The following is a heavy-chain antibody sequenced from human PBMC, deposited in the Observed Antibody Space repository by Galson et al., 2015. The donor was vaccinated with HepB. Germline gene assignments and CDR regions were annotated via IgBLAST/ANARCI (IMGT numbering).Heavy chain of an antibody. CDR3: AKDVRRITMIVAVIGDAFDI. CDR1: GFTFNSYS. CDR2: SRTSGDST. V-gene: IGHV3-23*01. Sequence: SLRLSCAASGFTFNSYSMSWVRQAPGKGLEWASSSRTSGDSTYYADSVKGRFSISRDNPKNTLYLQMNSLRAEDTAVYYCAKDVRRITMIVAVIGDAFDIWGQGTMVTVSS. D-gene: IGHD3-22*01. J-gene: IGHJ3*02.